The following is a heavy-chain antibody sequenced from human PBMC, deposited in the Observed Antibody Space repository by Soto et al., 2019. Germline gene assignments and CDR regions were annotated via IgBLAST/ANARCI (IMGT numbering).Heavy chain of an antibody. J-gene: IGHJ4*02. CDR2: IYYSGST. V-gene: IGHV4-31*03. Sequence: PSETLSLTCTVSGGSISSGGYYWSWIRQHPGKGLEWIGYIYYSGSTYYNPSLKSRVTISVDTSKNQFSLKLSSVTAADTAVYYGASSRRSWPKNDSWGQGTLVTVSS. CDR1: GGSISSGGYY. CDR3: ASSRRSWPKNDS. D-gene: IGHD6-13*01.